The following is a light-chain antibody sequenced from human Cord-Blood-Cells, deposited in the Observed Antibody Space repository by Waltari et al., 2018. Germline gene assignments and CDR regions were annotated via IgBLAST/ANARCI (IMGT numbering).Light chain of an antibody. CDR1: SPNIGSNT. J-gene: IGLJ3*02. Sequence: QSVLTQPPSASGTPGQRVTIPCSGSSPNIGSNTVNWYQQLPGTAPKLLIYNNYQRPSGVPGRFSGSKSGTSASLAISGLQSEDEADYYCAAWDDSLNGLVFGGGTKLTVL. V-gene: IGLV1-44*01. CDR3: AAWDDSLNGLV. CDR2: NNY.